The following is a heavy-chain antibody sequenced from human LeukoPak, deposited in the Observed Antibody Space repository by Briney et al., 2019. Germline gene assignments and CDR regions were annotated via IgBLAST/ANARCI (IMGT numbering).Heavy chain of an antibody. V-gene: IGHV3-23*01. Sequence: GGSLRLSCAASGFTFSSYAMNWVRQAPGKGLEWVSAISDSYGTTYYADSVKGRFTISRDNSKNTLYLQMNSLRAEDTAVYYCARAPRYYDSSGYSPPDGYWGQGTLVTVSS. CDR2: ISDSYGTT. D-gene: IGHD3-22*01. CDR1: GFTFSSYA. J-gene: IGHJ4*02. CDR3: ARAPRYYDSSGYSPPDGY.